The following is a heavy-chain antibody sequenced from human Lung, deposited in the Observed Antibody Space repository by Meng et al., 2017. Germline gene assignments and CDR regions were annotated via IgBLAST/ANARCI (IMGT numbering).Heavy chain of an antibody. V-gene: IGHV4-34*01. CDR1: GGSFSDYY. CDR2: INHSGST. J-gene: IGHJ4*02. Sequence: QVPLQQGGARLLKPSETLALTCVVSGGSFSDYYWSWIRQPPGKGLEWIGEINHSGSTNYNPSLESRATISVDTSQNNLSLKLSSVTAADSAVYYCARGPTTMAHDFDYWGQGTLVTVSS. CDR3: ARGPTTMAHDFDY. D-gene: IGHD4-11*01.